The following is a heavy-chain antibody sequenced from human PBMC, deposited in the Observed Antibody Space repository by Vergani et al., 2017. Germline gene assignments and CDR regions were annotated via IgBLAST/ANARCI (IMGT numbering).Heavy chain of an antibody. D-gene: IGHD2-2*02. V-gene: IGHV3-30*04. CDR2: ISYDGSNK. CDR1: GFTFSSYA. Sequence: QVQLVESGGGVVQPGRSLRLSCAASGFTFSSYAMHWVRQAPGKGLEWVAVISYDGSNKYYADSVKGRFTISRDNSKNTLYLQMNSLRAEDTAVYYCAKGYCSSTSCYMSYYYYYMDVWGKGTTVTVSS. CDR3: AKGYCSSTSCYMSYYYYYMDV. J-gene: IGHJ6*03.